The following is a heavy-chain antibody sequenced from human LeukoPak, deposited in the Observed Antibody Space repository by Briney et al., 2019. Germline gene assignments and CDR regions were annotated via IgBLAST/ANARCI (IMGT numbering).Heavy chain of an antibody. Sequence: SETLSLTCTVSGGSISSYYWSWIRQPPGKGLEWIGEINHSGSTNYNPSLKSRVTISVDTSKNQFSLKLSSVTAADTAVYYCARRLSGWSRPFDYWGQGTLVTVSS. V-gene: IGHV4-34*01. J-gene: IGHJ4*02. D-gene: IGHD6-19*01. CDR1: GGSISSYY. CDR2: INHSGST. CDR3: ARRLSGWSRPFDY.